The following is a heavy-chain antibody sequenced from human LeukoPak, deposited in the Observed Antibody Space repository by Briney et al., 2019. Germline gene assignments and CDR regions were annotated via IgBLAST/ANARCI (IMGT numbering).Heavy chain of an antibody. CDR1: GYSFTTFH. CDR3: ARRGLVAGIYDLVYGFDL. V-gene: IGHV1-8*03. Sequence: ASVKVSCMAAGYSFTTFHINWVRQAPGQGPEWMGWVNPDTSNTGFAQKFQGRVTITQNSSVTTVYMELTSLTSEDTAIYYCARRGLVAGIYDLVYGFDLWGQGTMVTVSS. J-gene: IGHJ3*01. D-gene: IGHD3/OR15-3a*01. CDR2: VNPDTSNT.